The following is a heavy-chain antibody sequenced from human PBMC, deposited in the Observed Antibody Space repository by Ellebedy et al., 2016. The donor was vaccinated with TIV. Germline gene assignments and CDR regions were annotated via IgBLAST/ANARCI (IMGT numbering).Heavy chain of an antibody. CDR3: TTGTPRIYCSGGSCYSLNI. J-gene: IGHJ3*02. CDR1: GFTFSNAW. D-gene: IGHD2-15*01. CDR2: IKSKTDGGTT. Sequence: GESLKISCAASGFTFSNAWMSWVRQAPGKGLEWVGRIKSKTDGGTTDYAAPVKGRFTISRDDSKNTLYLQMNSLKTEDTAVYYCTTGTPRIYCSGGSCYSLNIWGQGTMVTVSS. V-gene: IGHV3-15*01.